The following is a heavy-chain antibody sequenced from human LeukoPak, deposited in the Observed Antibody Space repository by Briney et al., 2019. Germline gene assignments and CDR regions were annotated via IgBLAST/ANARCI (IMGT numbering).Heavy chain of an antibody. CDR3: ARRAYYCTNGVCHRRYYYYMDV. CDR1: GYTFTSYD. D-gene: IGHD2-8*01. V-gene: IGHV1-8*03. CDR2: MNPNSGNT. Sequence: ASVKVSCKASGYTFTSYDINWVRQATGQGLEWMGWMNPNSGNTGYAQKFQGGVTITRNTSISTAYMELSSLRSEDTAVYYCARRAYYCTNGVCHRRYYYYMDVWGKGTTVTVSS. J-gene: IGHJ6*03.